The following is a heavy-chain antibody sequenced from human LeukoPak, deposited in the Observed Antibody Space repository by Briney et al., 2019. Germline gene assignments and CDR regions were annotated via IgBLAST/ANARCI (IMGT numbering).Heavy chain of an antibody. J-gene: IGHJ6*02. CDR3: AKGMGLAHYYFYGMDV. CDR2: ISGGDGSI. CDR1: GFTFSNFA. V-gene: IGHV3-23*01. Sequence: QPGGSLRLSCAASGFTFSNFAVNWVRQAPGKGLEWVSVISGGDGSIYYADSVKGRFTISRDNSKNTLYLQMTSLRAEDAAIYYCAKGMGLAHYYFYGMDVWGQGTTVTVSS. D-gene: IGHD6-19*01.